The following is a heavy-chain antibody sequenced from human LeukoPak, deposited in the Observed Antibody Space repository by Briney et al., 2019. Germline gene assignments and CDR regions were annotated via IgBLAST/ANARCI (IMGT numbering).Heavy chain of an antibody. CDR3: ARAPGEQYRGYYFDY. CDR1: GSTVSSNY. V-gene: IGHV3-53*01. CDR2: IYSGGST. Sequence: GGSLRLSCAASGSTVSSNYMSWVRQAPGKGLEWVSVIYSGGSTYYADSVKGRFTISRDNSKNTLYLQMNSLRAEDTAVYYCARAPGEQYRGYYFDYWGQGTLVTVSS. D-gene: IGHD3-16*01. J-gene: IGHJ4*02.